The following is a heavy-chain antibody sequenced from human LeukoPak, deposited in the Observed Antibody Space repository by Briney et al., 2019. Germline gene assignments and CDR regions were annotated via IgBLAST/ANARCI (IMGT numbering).Heavy chain of an antibody. V-gene: IGHV5-51*01. CDR3: ARREDCSSINCRDY. Sequence: GESLKISCKGSGYSFTSYWIAWVRQMPGKGLEWMGLIYPGDSDTRYSRSFQRQVTISADKTISTAYLQWSSLQASDTAIYYCARREDCSSINCRDYWGQGTLVTVSS. D-gene: IGHD2-2*01. CDR1: GYSFTSYW. J-gene: IGHJ4*02. CDR2: IYPGDSDT.